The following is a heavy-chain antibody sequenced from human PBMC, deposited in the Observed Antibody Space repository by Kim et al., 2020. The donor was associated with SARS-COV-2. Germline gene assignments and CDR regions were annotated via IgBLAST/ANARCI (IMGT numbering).Heavy chain of an antibody. D-gene: IGHD3-3*01. V-gene: IGHV1-18*01. CDR3: ARGSAGDY. J-gene: IGHJ4*02. CDR2: NGTT. Sequence: NGTTNYAQKLQGRDTMTTDTSTSTAYMELRGLRSDDTAVYYCARGSAGDYWGQGTLVTVSS.